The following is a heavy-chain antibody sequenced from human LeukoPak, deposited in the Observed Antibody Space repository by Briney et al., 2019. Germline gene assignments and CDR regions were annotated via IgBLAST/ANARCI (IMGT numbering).Heavy chain of an antibody. J-gene: IGHJ4*02. CDR1: GGSISSSSYY. CDR3: ARGLLLWFGERRTFDY. V-gene: IGHV4-39*07. D-gene: IGHD3-10*01. Sequence: PSETLSLTCTVSGGSISSSSYYWGWIRQPPGKGLEWIGSIYYSGSTYYNPSLKSRVTISVDTSKNQFSLKLSSVTAADTAVYYCARGLLLWFGERRTFDYWGQGTLVTVSS. CDR2: IYYSGST.